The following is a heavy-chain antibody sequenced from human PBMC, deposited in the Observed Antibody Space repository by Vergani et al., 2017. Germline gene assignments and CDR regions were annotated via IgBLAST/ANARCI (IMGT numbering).Heavy chain of an antibody. V-gene: IGHV1-69*01. CDR2: IIPIFGTA. D-gene: IGHD3-3*01. J-gene: IGHJ4*02. CDR1: GGTFSSYA. Sequence: QVQLVQSGAEVKKPGSSVKVSCKASGGTFSSYAISWVRQAPGQGLEWMGGIIPIFGTANYAQKVQGRVTITADESTSTAYMELSSLRSEDTAVYYCAILQTPITIFGVGIPENDDYWGQGTLVTVSS. CDR3: AILQTPITIFGVGIPENDDY.